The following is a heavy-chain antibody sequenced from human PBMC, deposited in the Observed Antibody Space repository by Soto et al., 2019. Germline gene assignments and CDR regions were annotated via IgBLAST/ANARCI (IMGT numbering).Heavy chain of an antibody. CDR2: ISGNSSRV. J-gene: IGHJ3*01. Sequence: EVQLVESGGDLVQPGGSLRLSCAASGFTFNNHVMNWVRQAPGKGLEWVSGISGNSSRVAYVASVKGRFTISRDNDKHSLYLHMNSLRTEDTALYYCVKDRGFCSSIVCSRDALDVWGRGSMVTVSS. CDR1: GFTFNNHV. D-gene: IGHD2-2*01. CDR3: VKDRGFCSSIVCSRDALDV. V-gene: IGHV3-9*01.